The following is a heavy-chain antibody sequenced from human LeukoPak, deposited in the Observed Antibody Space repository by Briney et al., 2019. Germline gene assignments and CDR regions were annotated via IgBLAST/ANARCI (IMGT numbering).Heavy chain of an antibody. CDR1: GGSFSGYY. Sequence: RPSETLSLTCAVYGGSFSGYYWSWIRQPPGKGLEWIGEINHSGSTNYNPSLKSRVTILVDTSKNQFSLKLSSVTAANTAVYYCARAQDSPAAGGTAVDYYFDYWGQGTLVTVSS. J-gene: IGHJ4*02. V-gene: IGHV4-34*01. CDR2: INHSGST. D-gene: IGHD6-13*01. CDR3: ARAQDSPAAGGTAVDYYFDY.